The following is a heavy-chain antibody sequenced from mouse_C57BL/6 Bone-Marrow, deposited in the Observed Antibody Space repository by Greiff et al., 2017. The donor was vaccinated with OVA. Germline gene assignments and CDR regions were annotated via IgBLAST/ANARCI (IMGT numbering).Heavy chain of an antibody. CDR1: GYTFTSYW. J-gene: IGHJ2*01. Sequence: QVQLQQPGAELVRPGSSVKLSCKASGYTFTSYWMHWVKQRPIQGLEWIGNIDPSDSETHYNQKFKDKATLTVDKSSSTAYMQLSSLTSEDSAVYYCARSSYYYGSGGYWGQGTTLTVSS. CDR3: ARSSYYYGSGGY. CDR2: IDPSDSET. D-gene: IGHD1-1*01. V-gene: IGHV1-52*01.